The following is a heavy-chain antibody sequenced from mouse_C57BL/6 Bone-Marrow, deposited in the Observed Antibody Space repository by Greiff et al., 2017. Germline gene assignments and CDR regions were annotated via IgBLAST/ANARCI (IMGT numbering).Heavy chain of an antibody. CDR3: ARWGYEAWFAY. CDR1: GYTFTDYY. V-gene: IGHV1-19*01. CDR2: INPYNGGT. J-gene: IGHJ3*01. D-gene: IGHD2-3*01. Sequence: EVQVVESGPVLVKPGASVKMSCKASGYTFTDYYMNWVKQSHGKSLEWIGVINPYNGGTSYNQKFKGKATLTVDKSSSTAYMELNSLTSEDSAVFYCARWGYEAWFAYWRQGTLVTVSA.